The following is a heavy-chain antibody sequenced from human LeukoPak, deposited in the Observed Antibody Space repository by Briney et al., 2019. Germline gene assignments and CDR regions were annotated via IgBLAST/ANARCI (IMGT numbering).Heavy chain of an antibody. CDR3: ARGGYYHILFDY. Sequence: GGSLRLSCAASGFTFSGYWMHWVRQVPGKGLVWVSRINSDGSTTNYADSVKGRFTISRDNAKNTLYLQMNSLRAEDTAVYYCARGGYYHILFDYWGQGTLVTVSS. V-gene: IGHV3-74*01. D-gene: IGHD3-9*01. CDR2: INSDGSTT. J-gene: IGHJ4*02. CDR1: GFTFSGYW.